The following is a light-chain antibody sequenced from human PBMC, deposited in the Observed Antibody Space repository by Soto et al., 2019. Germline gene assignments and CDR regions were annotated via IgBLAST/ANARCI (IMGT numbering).Light chain of an antibody. J-gene: IGKJ4*01. V-gene: IGKV3-20*01. CDR2: GAS. CDR1: QSVSGNF. CDR3: RQYGRARGFA. Sequence: EIVLTQSTGTLSLSPGERSTLSCMASQSVSGNFLAWYQERPGQAPRLLIYGASSRATGIPDRFSGSGSGTDFTLTISRLEPEDFAVYYCRQYGRARGFAFGGGTKVDTK.